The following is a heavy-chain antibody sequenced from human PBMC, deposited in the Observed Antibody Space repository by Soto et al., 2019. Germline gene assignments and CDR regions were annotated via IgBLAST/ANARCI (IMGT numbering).Heavy chain of an antibody. D-gene: IGHD2-21*01. CDR3: AREGGGGPIAFEY. CDR2: IYHSGNT. V-gene: IGHV4-59*01. CDR1: GGSISTYY. J-gene: IGHJ4*02. Sequence: SETLSLTCSGTGGSISTYYWSWILQPPGKGLEWIVYIYHSGNTNYNPSLKSRVTIFVDTSKNQFSLELTSVTAAEKAVYYCAREGGGGPIAFEYWGQGTTVTVSS.